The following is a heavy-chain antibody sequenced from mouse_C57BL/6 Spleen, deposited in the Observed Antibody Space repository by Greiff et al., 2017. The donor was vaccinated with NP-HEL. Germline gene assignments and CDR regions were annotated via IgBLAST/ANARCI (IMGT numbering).Heavy chain of an antibody. V-gene: IGHV5-4*01. CDR2: ISDGGSYT. Sequence: EVQLVESGGGLVKPGGSLKLSCAASGFTFSSYAMSWVRQTPEKRLEWVATISDGGSYTYYPDNVKGRFTISRDNAKNNLYLQMSHLKSEDTAMYYCARESLLRYYFDYWGQGTTLTVSS. D-gene: IGHD1-2*01. CDR1: GFTFSSYA. CDR3: ARESLLRYYFDY. J-gene: IGHJ2*01.